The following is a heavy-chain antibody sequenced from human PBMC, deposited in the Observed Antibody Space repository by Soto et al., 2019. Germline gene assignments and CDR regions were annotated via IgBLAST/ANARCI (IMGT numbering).Heavy chain of an antibody. CDR3: AREDIDFSDMDV. D-gene: IGHD2-15*01. V-gene: IGHV1-8*01. Sequence: GASVKVSCKASGYTFTSYDINWVRQATGQGLEWMGWMNPNSGNTGYAQKFQGRVTMTRNTSISTAYMELSSLRSEDTAVYYCAREDIDFSDMDVWGKGTTVTVSS. CDR2: MNPNSGNT. CDR1: GYTFTSYD. J-gene: IGHJ6*03.